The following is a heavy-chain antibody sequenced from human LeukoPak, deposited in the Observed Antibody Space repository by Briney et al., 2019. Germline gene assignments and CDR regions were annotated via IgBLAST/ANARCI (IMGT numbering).Heavy chain of an antibody. CDR1: GYTFTSYD. D-gene: IGHD6-19*01. Sequence: GASVKVSCKASGYTFTSYDINWVRQATGQGLEWMGWMNPNSGSTGYAQKFQGRVTMTRDTSTSTVYMELSSLRSEDTAVYYCASSIAVAALISHWGQGTLVTVSS. CDR3: ASSIAVAALISH. CDR2: MNPNSGST. V-gene: IGHV1-8*01. J-gene: IGHJ1*01.